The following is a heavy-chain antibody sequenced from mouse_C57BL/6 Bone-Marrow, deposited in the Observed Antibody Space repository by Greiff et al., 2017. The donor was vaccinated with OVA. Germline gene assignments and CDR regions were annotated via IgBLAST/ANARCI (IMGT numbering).Heavy chain of an antibody. J-gene: IGHJ4*01. CDR3: TTGLYGIPDAMDY. D-gene: IGHD1-1*01. CDR2: IDPEDGDT. V-gene: IGHV14-1*01. CDR1: GFNIKDYY. Sequence: EVQLQQSGAELVRPGASVKLSCTASGFNIKDYYMHWVKQRPEQGLEWIGRIDPEDGDTEYAPKFQGKATMTADTSSNTAYLQLSSLTSEDTAVYYCTTGLYGIPDAMDYWGQGTSVTVSS.